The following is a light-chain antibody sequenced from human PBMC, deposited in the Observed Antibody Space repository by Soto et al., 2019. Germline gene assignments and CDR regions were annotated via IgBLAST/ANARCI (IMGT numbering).Light chain of an antibody. Sequence: DIQMTQSPSSLSASVGDRVTITCGASQSISSYLAWYQQKPGKVPKLLIYAASTLQSGVPSRFSGSGSGTDFTLTISSLQPEDVATYYCQKYNSAPLTFGGGTKVDI. V-gene: IGKV1-27*01. CDR2: AAS. CDR1: QSISSY. J-gene: IGKJ4*01. CDR3: QKYNSAPLT.